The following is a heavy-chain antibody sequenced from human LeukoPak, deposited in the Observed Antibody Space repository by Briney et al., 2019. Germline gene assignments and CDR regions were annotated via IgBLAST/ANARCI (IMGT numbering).Heavy chain of an antibody. Sequence: PSETLSLTCTVSGGYIGSGGYYWSWIRQHPGKGLEWIGNIYYNGRTNYNPSLKSRVTISVDTSKNQFSLNLNSVTAADTAVYYCARGGTEILTGYFDFWGQGTLVTVSS. CDR3: ARGGTEILTGYFDF. D-gene: IGHD3-9*01. V-gene: IGHV4-31*03. J-gene: IGHJ4*02. CDR2: IYYNGRT. CDR1: GGYIGSGGYY.